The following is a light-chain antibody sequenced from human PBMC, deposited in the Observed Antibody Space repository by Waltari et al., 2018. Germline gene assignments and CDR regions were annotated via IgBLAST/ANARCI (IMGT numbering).Light chain of an antibody. V-gene: IGKV3D-15*01. CDR1: QRVGTN. J-gene: IGKJ1*01. Sequence: EIVLTQSPATLSVSPGDRVTLSCRASQRVGTNLAWYQHSPGRAPRLLVYRASTRASYIPARFSASGSGTEFTLSISTLQSEDSAVLYCQQYNDWPRTFGQGTKVEIK. CDR3: QQYNDWPRT. CDR2: RAS.